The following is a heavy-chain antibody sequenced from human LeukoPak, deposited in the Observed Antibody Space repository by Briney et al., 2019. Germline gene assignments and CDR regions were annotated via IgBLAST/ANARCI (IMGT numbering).Heavy chain of an antibody. CDR2: INPSGVRT. CDR3: AVDQPHAASWFDP. J-gene: IGHJ5*02. CDR1: SVNFSDRG. D-gene: IGHD2-2*01. V-gene: IGHV3-23*01. Sequence: PGGSLRLSCAVSSVNFSDRGMDWVRQAPGRGLEWVSTINPSGVRTFYADSVRGRFTISRDNSRNTVFLQLSSLRVEDTAIYYCAVDQPHAASWFDPWGQGTLVTVSS.